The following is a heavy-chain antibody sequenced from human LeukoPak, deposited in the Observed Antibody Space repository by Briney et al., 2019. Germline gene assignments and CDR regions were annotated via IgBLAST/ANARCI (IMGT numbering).Heavy chain of an antibody. Sequence: SETLSLTCTVSGGSMSYYYWSWIRQPPGKGLEWIGYIYHSGSTNYNPSLKSRVTISVDRSKKLFSLSLSSMTAADTAVYYCARHESKDGYRGFDYWGQGALVTVSS. CDR1: GGSMSYYY. CDR3: ARHESKDGYRGFDY. J-gene: IGHJ4*02. CDR2: IYHSGST. D-gene: IGHD5-24*01. V-gene: IGHV4-59*08.